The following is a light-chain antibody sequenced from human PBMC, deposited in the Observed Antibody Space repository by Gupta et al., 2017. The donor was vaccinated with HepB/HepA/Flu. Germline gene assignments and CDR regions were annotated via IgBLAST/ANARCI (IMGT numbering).Light chain of an antibody. CDR1: QSLLNSNGYNY. Sequence: DIVMTQSPLSLPVTPGEPASISCRSSQSLLNSNGYNYLDWYLQKPGQSPQLLIYFSSNRASGVPNNFSGSISTTDFTLKIIRLQSANVRVYYSIHALQPPITFGQGTRLEIK. CDR2: FSS. CDR3: IHALQPPIT. V-gene: IGKV2-28*01. J-gene: IGKJ5*01.